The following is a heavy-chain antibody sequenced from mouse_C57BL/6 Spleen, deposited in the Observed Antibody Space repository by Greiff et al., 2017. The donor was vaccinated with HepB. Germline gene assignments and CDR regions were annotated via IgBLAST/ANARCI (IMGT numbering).Heavy chain of an antibody. Sequence: QVQLKQSGAELVRPGTSVKMSCKASGYTFTNYWIGWAKQRPGHGLEWIGDIYPGGGYTNYNEKFKGKATLTADKSSSTAYMQFSSLTSEDSAIYYCASWGDDYDGFDYWGQGTTLTVSS. CDR1: GYTFTNYW. V-gene: IGHV1-63*01. D-gene: IGHD2-4*01. CDR3: ASWGDDYDGFDY. CDR2: IYPGGGYT. J-gene: IGHJ2*01.